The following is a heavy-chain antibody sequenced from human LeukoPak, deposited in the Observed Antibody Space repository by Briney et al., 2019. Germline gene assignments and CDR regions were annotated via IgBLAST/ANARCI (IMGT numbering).Heavy chain of an antibody. CDR1: GFTFSSYW. V-gene: IGHV3-23*01. J-gene: IGHJ2*01. CDR3: AKDKGWYFDL. Sequence: PGGSLRLSCAASGFTFSSYWMSWVRQAPGKGLEWVSAISGSGGSAYYADSVKGRFTISRDNSKNTLYLQMNSLRDEDTAVYYCAKDKGWYFDLWGRGTLVTVSS. CDR2: ISGSGGSA.